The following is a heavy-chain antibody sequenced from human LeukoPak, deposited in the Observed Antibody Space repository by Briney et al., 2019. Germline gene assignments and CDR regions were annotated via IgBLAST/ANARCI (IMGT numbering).Heavy chain of an antibody. J-gene: IGHJ5*02. CDR1: GFTFSSFA. D-gene: IGHD5-18*01. Sequence: GGSLRLSCAASGFTFSSFAISWVRQAPGKGLEWVSAISGSGASTYYADSVKGRFTISRDNSKNTLYLQMNSLRAEDTAVYYCARVGYGYRLDYNWFDPWGQGTLVTVSS. CDR2: ISGSGAST. CDR3: ARVGYGYRLDYNWFDP. V-gene: IGHV3-23*01.